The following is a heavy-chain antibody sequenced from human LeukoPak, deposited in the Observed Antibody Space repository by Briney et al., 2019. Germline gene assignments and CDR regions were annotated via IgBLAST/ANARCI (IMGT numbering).Heavy chain of an antibody. CDR3: ARGSPGIVGADDAFDI. D-gene: IGHD1-26*01. CDR2: IIPIFGTA. J-gene: IGHJ3*02. Sequence: SVKVSCKASGGTFSSYAISWVRQASGQGLEWMGGIIPIFGTANYAQKFQGRVTITADESTSTAYMELSSLRSEDTAVYYCARGSPGIVGADDAFDIWGQGTMVTVSS. V-gene: IGHV1-69*01. CDR1: GGTFSSYA.